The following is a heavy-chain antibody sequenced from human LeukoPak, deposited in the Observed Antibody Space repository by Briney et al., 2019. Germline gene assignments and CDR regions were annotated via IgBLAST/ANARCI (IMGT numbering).Heavy chain of an antibody. Sequence: PGRSLRLSCAASGFTFSSYAMSWVRQAPGKGLEWVSAISGSGGSTYYADSVKGRFTISRDNSKNTLYLQMNSLRAEDTAVYYCAKVREQLGPLNWFDPWGQGTLVTVSS. CDR2: ISGSGGST. D-gene: IGHD6-6*01. J-gene: IGHJ5*02. V-gene: IGHV3-23*01. CDR3: AKVREQLGPLNWFDP. CDR1: GFTFSSYA.